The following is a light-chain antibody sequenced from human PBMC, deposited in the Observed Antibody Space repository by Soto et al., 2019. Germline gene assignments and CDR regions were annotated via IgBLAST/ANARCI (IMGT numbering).Light chain of an antibody. Sequence: QSVLTQPPSASGAPGQRVTISCSGSSSNIGSNTVNWYQQLPGTAPKLLIYTNNQRPSGVRDRFSGSRSGTSASLAISGLQSEDEADYYCAAWDDSLNGFVFGTVTKLTVL. CDR1: SSNIGSNT. V-gene: IGLV1-44*01. CDR3: AAWDDSLNGFV. CDR2: TNN. J-gene: IGLJ1*01.